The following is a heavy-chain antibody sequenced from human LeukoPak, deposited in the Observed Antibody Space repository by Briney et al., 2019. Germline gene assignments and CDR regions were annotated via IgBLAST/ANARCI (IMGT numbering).Heavy chain of an antibody. D-gene: IGHD6-13*01. V-gene: IGHV4-39*01. CDR1: GGSISSSSYY. CDR3: ARTSGSRYAYDDY. CDR2: IFYVGDT. Sequence: SETLSLTCTVSGGSISSSSYYWGWVRQPPGKGLEYIGTIFYVGDTYYNPSLESRLTLSADTSKNQFSLKLRPVTAADSAVYYCARTSGSRYAYDDYWGQGTLVTVSS. J-gene: IGHJ4*02.